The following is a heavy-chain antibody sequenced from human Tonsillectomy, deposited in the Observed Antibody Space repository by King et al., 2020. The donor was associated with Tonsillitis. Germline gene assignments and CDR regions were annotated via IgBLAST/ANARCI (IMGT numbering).Heavy chain of an antibody. J-gene: IGHJ4*02. CDR1: GFTFSNYP. CDR3: ARGGDERGTDY. V-gene: IGHV3-30*01. Sequence: QLVQSGGGVVQPGRSLRLSCAASGFTFSNYPMHWVRQAPGKGLEWVAVISYDGSNKYYADSVKGRFTISRDNSKNTLYLQMTSLRAEETAVYYCARGGDERGTDYWGQGTLVTVSS. CDR2: ISYDGSNK. D-gene: IGHD7-27*01.